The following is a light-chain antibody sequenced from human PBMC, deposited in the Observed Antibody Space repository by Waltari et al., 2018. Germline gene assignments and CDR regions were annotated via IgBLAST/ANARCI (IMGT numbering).Light chain of an antibody. CDR1: QSVSSSY. J-gene: IGKJ1*01. V-gene: IGKV3-20*01. CDR2: GAS. CDR3: QQYGSSLGT. Sequence: EIVLTQSPGTLSLSPGERATLSCRASQSVSSSYLAWYQKKPGQAPRLLIYGASSRATGIRDRFRGSGSATDFTLTISRLEPEDFAVYYCQQYGSSLGTFGQETKVAIK.